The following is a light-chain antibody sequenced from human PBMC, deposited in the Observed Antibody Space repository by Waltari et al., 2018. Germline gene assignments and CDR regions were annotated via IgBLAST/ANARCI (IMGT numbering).Light chain of an antibody. V-gene: IGKV2-28*01. CDR3: MQALHTPYT. Sequence: IVMTQSPFSLSVTPGEPASISCRSSQSLLDNNGNTFLDWYLQKPGQSPELLIFLGSNRLSGVPDRFSGSGSGTDYTLNISRVEAEDAGTYYCMQALHTPYTFGQGTKLEIK. CDR1: QSLLDNNGNTF. CDR2: LGS. J-gene: IGKJ2*01.